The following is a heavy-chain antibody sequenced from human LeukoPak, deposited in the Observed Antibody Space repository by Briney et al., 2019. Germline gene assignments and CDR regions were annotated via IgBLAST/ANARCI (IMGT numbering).Heavy chain of an antibody. CDR2: IYHSGST. CDR3: ARIVVVPAAIRYRPGNYFDY. Sequence: AETLSLTCAVSGYSISSGYYWGLIRQPPGEGVGGIGSIYHSGSTYYNPSLKGRVTLSGDTAKNPVSPKLSSVTAADTTVYYWARIVVVPAAIRYRPGNYFDYWGQGTLVTASS. V-gene: IGHV4-38-2*01. D-gene: IGHD2-2*02. CDR1: GYSISSGYY. J-gene: IGHJ4*02.